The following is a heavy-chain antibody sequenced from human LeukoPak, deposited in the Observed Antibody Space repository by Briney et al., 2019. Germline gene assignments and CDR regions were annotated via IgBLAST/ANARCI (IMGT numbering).Heavy chain of an antibody. CDR2: IGVVSDT. Sequence: GGSLRLSCAPSGFVFSRKDMHWIRQVRGKGLEWVSTIGVVSDTYYSDSVKGRFFISREDDKNSLYLQMNSLTAGDTGVYYCARGGRSSDTFDFGGQGTLVTVSS. CDR3: ARGGRSSDTFDF. J-gene: IGHJ4*02. D-gene: IGHD1-26*01. V-gene: IGHV3-13*01. CDR1: GFVFSRKD.